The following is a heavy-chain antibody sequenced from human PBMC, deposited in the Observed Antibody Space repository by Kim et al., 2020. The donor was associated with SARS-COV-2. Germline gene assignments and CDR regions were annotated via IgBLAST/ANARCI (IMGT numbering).Heavy chain of an antibody. V-gene: IGHV3-30-3*01. D-gene: IGHD2-15*01. J-gene: IGHJ4*02. CDR3: ARELGYCSGGSCGSFDY. CDR1: GFTFSSYA. CDR2: MSYDGSNK. Sequence: GGSLRLSCAASGFTFSSYAMHWVRQAPGKGLQWVAVMSYDGSNKYYADSVKGRFTISRDNSKNTLYLQMNSLRAKDTAVYYCARELGYCSGGSCGSFDYWGQGTLVTVSS.